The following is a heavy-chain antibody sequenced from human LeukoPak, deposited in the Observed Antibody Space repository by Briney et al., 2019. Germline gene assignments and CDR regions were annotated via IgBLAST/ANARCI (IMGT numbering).Heavy chain of an antibody. CDR1: GYTFTSYG. J-gene: IGHJ4*02. V-gene: IGHV1-18*01. D-gene: IGHD6-13*01. CDR3: ARAGSSGSSWYSGN. CDR2: ISAYNGNT. Sequence: ASVKVSCKASGYTFTSYGISWVRQAPGQGLEWMGWISAYNGNTTYAQKLQGRVTMTTDTSTSTAYMELRSLRSDDTAVYYCARAGSSGSSWYSGNWGQGTLVTVSS.